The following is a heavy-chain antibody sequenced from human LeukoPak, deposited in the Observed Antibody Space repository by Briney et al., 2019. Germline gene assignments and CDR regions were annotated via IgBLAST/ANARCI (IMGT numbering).Heavy chain of an antibody. V-gene: IGHV4-61*02. D-gene: IGHD3-22*01. Sequence: SQTLSLTCTVSGGSISGDNYYWPWIRQPAGKGLEWIGRVYTGGRANYNPSPKSRVTMSVDTSKNQFSLKLNSVTAADTALYYCAREEYFDGSGYYFRYFDSWGQGILVTVSS. J-gene: IGHJ4*02. CDR2: VYTGGRA. CDR3: AREEYFDGSGYYFRYFDS. CDR1: GGSISGDNYY.